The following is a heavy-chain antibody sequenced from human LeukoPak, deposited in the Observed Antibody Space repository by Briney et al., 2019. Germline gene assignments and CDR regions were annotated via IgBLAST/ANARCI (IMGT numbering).Heavy chain of an antibody. CDR3: AKNLATKGNCGGDCYSFDY. D-gene: IGHD2-21*01. J-gene: IGHJ4*01. Sequence: GGSLRLSCAASRFTFSSYGMHWVRQAPGKGLEWVAYIRFDGSNKDYADSVKGRFTISRDNSKNTLYLQMNSLRAEDTAVYYCAKNLATKGNCGGDCYSFDYWGHGTLVTVSS. V-gene: IGHV3-30*02. CDR2: IRFDGSNK. CDR1: RFTFSSYG.